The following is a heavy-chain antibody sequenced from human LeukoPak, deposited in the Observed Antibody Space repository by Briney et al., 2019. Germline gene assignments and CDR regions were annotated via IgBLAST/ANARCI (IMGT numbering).Heavy chain of an antibody. Sequence: ASVKVSCKASGYTFNAYYMHWVRQAPGQGLEWMGWINPDSGGTNYAQKFQGRVTLTRDTSTSTTHMELSRLRTDDTAVYFCAKDRRTIPDYYYFYYMDVWGKGTTVTVSS. CDR1: GYTFNAYY. CDR3: AKDRRTIPDYYYFYYMDV. D-gene: IGHD1-14*01. V-gene: IGHV1-2*02. CDR2: INPDSGGT. J-gene: IGHJ6*03.